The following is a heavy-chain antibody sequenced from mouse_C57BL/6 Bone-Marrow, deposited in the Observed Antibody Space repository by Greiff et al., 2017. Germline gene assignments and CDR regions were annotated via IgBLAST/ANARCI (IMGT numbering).Heavy chain of an antibody. Sequence: QVQLKESGAELVRPGASVTLSCKASGYTFTDYEMHWVKQTPVHGLEWIGAIDPETGGTAYNQKFKGKAILTADKSSSTAYMELLSLTSEDSAVYYCTKRVPYYGSSYGPYWGQGTTLTVSS. CDR3: TKRVPYYGSSYGPY. CDR2: IDPETGGT. V-gene: IGHV1-15*01. J-gene: IGHJ2*01. D-gene: IGHD1-1*01. CDR1: GYTFTDYE.